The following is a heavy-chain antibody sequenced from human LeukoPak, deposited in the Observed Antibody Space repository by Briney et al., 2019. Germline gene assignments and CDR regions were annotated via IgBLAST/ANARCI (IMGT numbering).Heavy chain of an antibody. CDR2: IWYDGSNK. Sequence: GGSLRLSCAASGFTFSSYGMHWVRQALGKGLEWVAVIWYDGSNKYYADSVKGRFTISRDNSKNTLYLQMNSLRAEDTAVYYCARTITMMHYFDYWGQGTLVTVSS. CDR3: ARTITMMHYFDY. V-gene: IGHV3-33*01. CDR1: GFTFSSYG. D-gene: IGHD3-22*01. J-gene: IGHJ4*02.